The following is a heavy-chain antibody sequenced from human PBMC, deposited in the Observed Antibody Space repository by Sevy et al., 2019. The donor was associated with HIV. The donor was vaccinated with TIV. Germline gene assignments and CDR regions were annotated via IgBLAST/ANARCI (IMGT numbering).Heavy chain of an antibody. CDR2: ISYDGSNK. CDR1: GLTFSSYA. V-gene: IGHV3-30-3*01. J-gene: IGHJ4*02. CDR3: ARHGTRGSSWYLGRYY. Sequence: GGSLRLSCAASGLTFSSYAMHWVRQAPGKGLEWVAFISYDGSNKYYADSVKGRFTISRDNSKNTLYLQMNSLRAEDTAVYYCARHGTRGSSWYLGRYYWGQGTLVTVSS. D-gene: IGHD6-13*01.